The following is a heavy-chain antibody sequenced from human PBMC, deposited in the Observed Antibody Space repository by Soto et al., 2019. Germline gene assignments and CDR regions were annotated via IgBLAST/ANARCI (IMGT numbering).Heavy chain of an antibody. CDR3: AKTTTVGVRGWFDP. CDR2: ISGSGGST. Sequence: GGSLRLSCAASGFTFSSYAMSWVRQAPGEGLEWVSAISGSGGSTYYADSVKGRFTISRDNSKNTLYLQMNSLRAEDTAVYYRAKTTTVGVRGWFDPWGQGTLVTVSS. D-gene: IGHD4-17*01. V-gene: IGHV3-23*01. CDR1: GFTFSSYA. J-gene: IGHJ5*02.